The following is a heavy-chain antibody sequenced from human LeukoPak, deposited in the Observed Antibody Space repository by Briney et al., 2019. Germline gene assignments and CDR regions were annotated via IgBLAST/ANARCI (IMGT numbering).Heavy chain of an antibody. J-gene: IGHJ4*02. CDR1: GGSISSYY. CDR2: IYYSGST. Sequence: SETLSLTCTVSGGSISSYYWSWIRQPPGKGLEWIGYIYYSGSTNYNPSLKSRVTISVDTSKNQFSLKLSSVTAADTAVYYCARGSDYGDLRGFDYWGQGTLVTVSS. D-gene: IGHD4-17*01. V-gene: IGHV4-59*12. CDR3: ARGSDYGDLRGFDY.